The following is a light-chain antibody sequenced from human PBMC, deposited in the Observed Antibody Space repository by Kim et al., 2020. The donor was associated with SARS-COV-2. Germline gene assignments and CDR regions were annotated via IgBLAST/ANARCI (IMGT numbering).Light chain of an antibody. J-gene: IGKJ2*01. Sequence: SPGERATLSCRASQTVISNYLAWYQQKPGQAPRLLIYGASSRATGIPDRFSGSGSGTDFTLTISRLEPEDFAVYYCQQYGSSPRYTFGQGTKLEI. CDR1: QTVISNY. CDR3: QQYGSSPRYT. CDR2: GAS. V-gene: IGKV3-20*01.